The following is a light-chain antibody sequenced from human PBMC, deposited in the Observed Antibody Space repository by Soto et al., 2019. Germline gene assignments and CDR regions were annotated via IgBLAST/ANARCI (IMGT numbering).Light chain of an antibody. CDR2: EVN. CDR1: SSDVGAYNS. Sequence: QSALTQPPSASGSPGQSVTISCTGTSSDVGAYNSVAWYQQHPGKAPKLMIYEVNKRPSGVPDRFSGSKSGNTASLTVSGLQAEDEADYYCSSFASSKYVFGTGTKVTVL. J-gene: IGLJ1*01. CDR3: SSFASSKYV. V-gene: IGLV2-8*01.